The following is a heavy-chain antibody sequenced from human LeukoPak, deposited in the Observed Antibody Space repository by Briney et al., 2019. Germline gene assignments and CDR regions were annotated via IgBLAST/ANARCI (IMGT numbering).Heavy chain of an antibody. Sequence: GGSLRLSCVASGFPFSSYSMSWVRQAPGRGLEWVSSISSSSSYIYYADSLKGRFTISRDNAKNSLYLQMNGLRADDTAVYYCARQDSGWHVYWGQGTLVIVSS. CDR3: ARQDSGWHVY. CDR1: GFPFSSYS. J-gene: IGHJ4*02. CDR2: ISSSSSYI. D-gene: IGHD6-19*01. V-gene: IGHV3-21*01.